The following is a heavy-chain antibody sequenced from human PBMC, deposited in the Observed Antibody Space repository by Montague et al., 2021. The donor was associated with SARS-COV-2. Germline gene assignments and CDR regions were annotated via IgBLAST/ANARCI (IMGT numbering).Heavy chain of an antibody. CDR2: IWYDGSNK. CDR1: GFTFISYG. Sequence: SLRLSCAASGFTFISYGMHWVRQAPGKGLEWVAVIWYDGSNKYYADSVKGRFTISRDNSKNTLYLQMSSLRAEDTAVYYCARAYDILTGYYFDYWGQGTRVTVPS. J-gene: IGHJ4*02. V-gene: IGHV3-33*01. D-gene: IGHD3-9*01. CDR3: ARAYDILTGYYFDY.